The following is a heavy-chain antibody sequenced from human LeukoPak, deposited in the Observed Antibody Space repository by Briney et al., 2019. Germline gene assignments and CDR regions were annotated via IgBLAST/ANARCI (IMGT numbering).Heavy chain of an antibody. J-gene: IGHJ5*02. CDR1: GGSFSGYY. CDR3: ARKGGVYYDSSGYYLRRDWFDP. CDR2: INHSGST. V-gene: IGHV4-34*01. D-gene: IGHD3-22*01. Sequence: SETLSLTCAVYGGSFSGYYWSWIRQPPGKGLEWIGEINHSGSTNYNPSLKSRVTISVDTSKNQFSLKLSSATAADTAVYYCARKGGVYYDSSGYYLRRDWFDPWGQGTLVTVSS.